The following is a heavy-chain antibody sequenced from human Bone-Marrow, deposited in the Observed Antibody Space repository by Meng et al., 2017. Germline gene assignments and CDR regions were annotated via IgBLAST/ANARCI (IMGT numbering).Heavy chain of an antibody. V-gene: IGHV4/OR15-8*02. CDR1: GGSISSIDW. CDR3: ASWIYSCGWQ. D-gene: IGHD6-19*01. CDR2: IYHGGDT. J-gene: IGHJ4*02. Sequence: QVQLQESGPGLVKPSGTLSLTGVVSGGSISSIDWWSWVRQPPGKGLEWIGEIYHGGDTNYNPSLKSRVTIAIDRSKNQFSLKLSSVTAADTAVYYCASWIYSCGWQWGQGTLVTVSS.